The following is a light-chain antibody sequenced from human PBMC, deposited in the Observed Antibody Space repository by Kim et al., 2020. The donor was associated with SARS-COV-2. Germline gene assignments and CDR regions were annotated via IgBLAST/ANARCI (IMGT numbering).Light chain of an antibody. CDR3: NSRDTNHNVI. CDR1: SLRRYY. J-gene: IGLJ2*01. V-gene: IGLV3-19*01. Sequence: SSELTQDPAVSVALGQTVRITCQGDSLRRYYATWYQQKPGQAPILLISGKNNRPSGIPHRFSGSSSGNTASLTITGAQAEDEADYYCNSRDTNHNVIFGGGTQLTVL. CDR2: GKN.